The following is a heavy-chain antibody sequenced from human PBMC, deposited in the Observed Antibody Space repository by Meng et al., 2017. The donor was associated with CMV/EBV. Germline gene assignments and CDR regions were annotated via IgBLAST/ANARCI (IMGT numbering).Heavy chain of an antibody. CDR1: GYTFTGYY. Sequence: SVKVSCKASGYTFTGYYMHWVRQATGQGLEWMGWMNPNSGNTGYAQKFQGRVTITRNPSISTAYMELSSLRSEDTAVYYCARGSYYDFWSGPRRFDPWGQGTLVTVSS. CDR2: MNPNSGNT. J-gene: IGHJ5*02. D-gene: IGHD3-3*01. CDR3: ARGSYYDFWSGPRRFDP. V-gene: IGHV1-8*03.